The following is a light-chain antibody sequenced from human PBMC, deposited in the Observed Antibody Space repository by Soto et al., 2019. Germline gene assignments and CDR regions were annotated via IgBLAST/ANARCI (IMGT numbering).Light chain of an antibody. Sequence: QSVLTQPASVSGSPGRSITISCTGTSSNVGSYKLVSWYQQHPGKAPKLMIFEVNKRPSGVSNRFSGSKSGNTASLTISGLKVEDEADYYCCSSGGSPTHVFGTGTKVTVL. CDR1: SSNVGSYKL. CDR3: CSSGGSPTHV. V-gene: IGLV2-23*02. J-gene: IGLJ1*01. CDR2: EVN.